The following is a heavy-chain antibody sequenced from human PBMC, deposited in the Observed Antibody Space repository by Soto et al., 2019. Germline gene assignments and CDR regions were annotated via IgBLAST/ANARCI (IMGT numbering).Heavy chain of an antibody. D-gene: IGHD2-15*01. CDR2: INTYNGNT. V-gene: IGHV1-18*01. CDR3: ARKGAGYCSGGSCYSGLNWFDP. J-gene: IGHJ5*02. CDR1: GYTFTNYG. Sequence: ASVKVSCKASGYTFTNYGISWVRQAPGQGLEWMGWINTYNGNTNHAQKLQGRVTMTTDTSTSTAYMELRSLRSDDTAAYYCARKGAGYCSGGSCYSGLNWFDPWGQGTLVTVSS.